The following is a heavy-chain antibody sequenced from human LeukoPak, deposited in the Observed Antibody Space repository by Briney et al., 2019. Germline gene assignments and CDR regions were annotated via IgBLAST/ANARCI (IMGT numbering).Heavy chain of an antibody. J-gene: IGHJ5*02. V-gene: IGHV4-59*13. CDR3: VTGRYSYGWYDH. CDR1: GGSISSFY. CDR2: MHYGGSP. Sequence: SETLSLTCTVSGGSISSFYWSWIRQPPGKGLEWIGYMHYGGSPNYNPSLKSRVITSLDTSEKQFSLKLNSVTTADTAVYYCVTGRYSYGWYDHWGQGILVIVSS. D-gene: IGHD1-26*01.